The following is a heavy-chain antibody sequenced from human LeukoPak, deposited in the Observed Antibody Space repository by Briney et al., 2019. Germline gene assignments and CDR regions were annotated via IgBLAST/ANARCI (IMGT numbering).Heavy chain of an antibody. D-gene: IGHD5-12*01. CDR3: AKDPARYSGYEIFDY. Sequence: GGSLRLSCAASGFTFSSYAMSWVRQAPGKGLEWVSAISGSGGSTYYADSVKGRFAISRDNSKNTLYLQMNSLRAEDTAVYYCAKDPARYSGYEIFDYWGQGTLVTVSS. CDR2: ISGSGGST. CDR1: GFTFSSYA. J-gene: IGHJ4*02. V-gene: IGHV3-23*01.